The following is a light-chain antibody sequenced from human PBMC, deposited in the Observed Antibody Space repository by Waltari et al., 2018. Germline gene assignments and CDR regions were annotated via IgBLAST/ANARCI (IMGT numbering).Light chain of an antibody. Sequence: QSVLTQPPSVSGAPGQRVTLSRPGSRSNIGAGYDVHWYQQLPGAAPKLPIYGNNNRPSGVPDRFPGSKSGTSASLAITGLQAEDEADYYCQSYDSSLSLSGSWVFGGGTKVTVL. CDR3: QSYDSSLSLSGSWV. V-gene: IGLV1-40*01. CDR1: RSNIGAGYD. CDR2: GNN. J-gene: IGLJ3*02.